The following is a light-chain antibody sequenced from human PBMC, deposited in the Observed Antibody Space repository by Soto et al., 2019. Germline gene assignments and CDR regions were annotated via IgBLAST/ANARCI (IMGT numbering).Light chain of an antibody. J-gene: IGKJ4*01. Sequence: DIQMTQSPSSLSASVGDRVTIACQSSHDVSRNLNWFQQKPGEAPKLLIYDASNLERGVPSRFSASGYGTDFTFTISSLQPEDVEKYYCQQYNSMLSFGGGTEIELK. CDR3: QQYNSMLS. V-gene: IGKV1-33*01. CDR2: DAS. CDR1: HDVSRN.